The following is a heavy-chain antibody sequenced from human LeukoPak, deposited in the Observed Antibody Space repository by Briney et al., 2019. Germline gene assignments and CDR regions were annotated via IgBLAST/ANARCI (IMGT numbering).Heavy chain of an antibody. CDR1: GGSISGYY. CDR2: IYYSGST. Sequence: KSSETLSLTCTVSGGSISGYYWSWIRQPPGKGLEWIGYIYYSGSTNYNPSLKSRVTISVDTSKNQFSLKLSSVTAADTAVYYCARARGSGRTRFDYWGQGTLVTVSS. D-gene: IGHD3-10*01. J-gene: IGHJ4*02. CDR3: ARARGSGRTRFDY. V-gene: IGHV4-59*01.